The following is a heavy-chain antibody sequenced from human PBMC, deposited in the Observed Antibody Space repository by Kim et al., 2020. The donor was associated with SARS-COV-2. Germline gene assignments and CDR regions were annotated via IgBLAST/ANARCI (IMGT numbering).Heavy chain of an antibody. CDR1: GFTFNSYA. J-gene: IGHJ4*02. CDR3: AKDHYGSGSSHHDS. D-gene: IGHD3-10*01. V-gene: IGHV3-23*01. Sequence: GGSLRLSCAASGFTFNSYAMSWVRQAPGTGLEWVSTINGSGGSTYYADSVKGRFTVSRDNSKNTLYLQMSSLRAEDTAVYYCAKDHYGSGSSHHDSWGQGTLVTVSS. CDR2: INGSGGST.